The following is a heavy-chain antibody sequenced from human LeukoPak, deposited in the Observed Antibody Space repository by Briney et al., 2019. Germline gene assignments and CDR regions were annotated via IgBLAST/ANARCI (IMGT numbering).Heavy chain of an antibody. J-gene: IGHJ4*02. V-gene: IGHV3-21*01. CDR2: ISRSGDYI. CDR3: AKDRLVGGSDRHPLDY. Sequence: PGGSLRLSCAASGFTFSSYTMTWVRQAPGKGLEWVSSISRSGDYIFYADSVRGRFTISRDNAKNSLYLQMTSPRAEDTAVYYCAKDRLVGGSDRHPLDYRGQGTLVTVSS. D-gene: IGHD1-26*01. CDR1: GFTFSSYT.